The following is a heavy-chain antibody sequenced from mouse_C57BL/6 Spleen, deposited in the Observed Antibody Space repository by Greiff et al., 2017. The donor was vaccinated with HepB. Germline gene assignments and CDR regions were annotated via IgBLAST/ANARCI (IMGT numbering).Heavy chain of an antibody. J-gene: IGHJ3*01. Sequence: EVQLQQSGGGLVKPGGSLKLSCAASGFTLSDYGMHWVRQAPEKGLEWVAYISSGSSTIYYADTVKGRFTIYRDNDKNTLFLKMTSLRSEDTAMYYCARYYYGSPAWFAYWGQGTLVTVSA. CDR2: ISSGSSTI. V-gene: IGHV5-17*01. CDR3: ARYYYGSPAWFAY. CDR1: GFTLSDYG. D-gene: IGHD1-1*01.